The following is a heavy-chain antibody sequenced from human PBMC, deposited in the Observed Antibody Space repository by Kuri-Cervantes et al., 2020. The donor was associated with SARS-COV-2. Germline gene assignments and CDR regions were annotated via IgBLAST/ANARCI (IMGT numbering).Heavy chain of an antibody. Sequence: ASVKVSCKASGYTFTSYGISWVRQAPGQGLEWMGWISAYNGNTNYAQKLQGRVTMTRDTSTSTVYMELSSLRSEDTAVYYCAKMAQMVTITGFDYWGQGTLVTVSS. CDR1: GYTFTSYG. J-gene: IGHJ4*02. D-gene: IGHD5-24*01. V-gene: IGHV1-18*01. CDR2: ISAYNGNT. CDR3: AKMAQMVTITGFDY.